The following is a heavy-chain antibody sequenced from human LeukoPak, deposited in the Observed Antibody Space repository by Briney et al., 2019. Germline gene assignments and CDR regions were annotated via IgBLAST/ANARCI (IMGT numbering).Heavy chain of an antibody. CDR1: GFTFSSYA. V-gene: IGHV3-23*01. CDR2: ISGSGGST. D-gene: IGHD3-10*01. CDR3: AKDSFLRGTPWS. Sequence: GGSLRLSCAASGFTFSSYAMSWVRQAPGKGLEWVSAISGSGGSTYYADSVKGRFTISRDNSENTLYLQMNSLRAEDTAVYYCAKDSFLRGTPWSWGQGTLVTVSS. J-gene: IGHJ5*02.